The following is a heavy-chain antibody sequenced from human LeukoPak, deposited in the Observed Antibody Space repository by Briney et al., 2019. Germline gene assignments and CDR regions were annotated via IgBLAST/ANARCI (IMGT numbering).Heavy chain of an antibody. Sequence: GGSLRLSCAASGITFNTYAMTWLRQAPGKGMEWVSAIGDTGGDTDYADSVKGRFTISRDNSRNTLFLQMNSLRPDDTAVYYCARLSGSTGTTSRVLHYWGQGTLVTVSA. J-gene: IGHJ4*02. CDR3: ARLSGSTGTTSRVLHY. CDR1: GITFNTYA. D-gene: IGHD1-1*01. CDR2: IGDTGGDT. V-gene: IGHV3-23*01.